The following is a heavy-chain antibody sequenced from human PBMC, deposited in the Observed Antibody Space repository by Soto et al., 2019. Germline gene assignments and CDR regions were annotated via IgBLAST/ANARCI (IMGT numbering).Heavy chain of an antibody. CDR2: MSGSGGSA. D-gene: IGHD3-3*01. V-gene: IGHV3-23*01. CDR1: GFTFSSYA. Sequence: EVQLLESGGGLVQPGGSVRLSCAASGFTFSSYAMSWVRQAPGKGLEWVSGMSGSGGSAYYTDSGKGRFTISRDNSKKTLYLQMNSLRAEDTALYYCAKGPIFGVENIYDYWGQGTLVTVSS. J-gene: IGHJ4*02. CDR3: AKGPIFGVENIYDY.